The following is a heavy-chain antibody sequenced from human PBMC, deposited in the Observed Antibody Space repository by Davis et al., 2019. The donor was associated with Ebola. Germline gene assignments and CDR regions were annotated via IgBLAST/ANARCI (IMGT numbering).Heavy chain of an antibody. D-gene: IGHD3-3*01. CDR3: AKDDFWSGSSLYYYYGMDV. Sequence: GESLKISCEASGFIFSRHGMNWVRQAPGKGLEWVGIIWSDQTTKYYADSVKGRFIISRDNSKNTLYLQMNSLRAEDTAVYYCAKDDFWSGSSLYYYYGMDVWGKGTTVTVSS. V-gene: IGHV3-33*06. CDR2: IWSDQTTK. CDR1: GFIFSRHG. J-gene: IGHJ6*04.